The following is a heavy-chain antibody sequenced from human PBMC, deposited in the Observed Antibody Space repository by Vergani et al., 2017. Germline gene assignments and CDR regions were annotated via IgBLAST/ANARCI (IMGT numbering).Heavy chain of an antibody. V-gene: IGHV3-23*01. CDR1: GFTFTNFA. CDR2: ISVSGGFT. D-gene: IGHD3-22*01. J-gene: IGHJ4*02. CDR3: AKDNVPGYYDSSYYCDY. Sequence: EVQLLESGGNLVQPGGSLRLSCAASGFTFTNFAMTWVRQAPGEGLDWVSGISVSGGFTYYADSIKGRFTISRDNSKNTMFLQMNNLRAADTAVYYCAKDNVPGYYDSSYYCDYWGQGTLVTVSS.